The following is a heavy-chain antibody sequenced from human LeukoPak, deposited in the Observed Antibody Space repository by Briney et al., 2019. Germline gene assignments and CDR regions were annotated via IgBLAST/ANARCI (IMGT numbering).Heavy chain of an antibody. CDR2: ISTYNGNT. CDR1: GYSFSRYG. V-gene: IGHV1-18*01. CDR3: ARDLDYYDSSGSGSFDP. D-gene: IGHD3-22*01. J-gene: IGHJ5*02. Sequence: GASVKVSCKASGYSFSRYGISWVRQAPGQGLEWMGWISTYNGNTNYAQKFQGRVTMTTDTSTNTAYMELRSLRSDDTAVYYCARDLDYYDSSGSGSFDPWGQGTLVTVSS.